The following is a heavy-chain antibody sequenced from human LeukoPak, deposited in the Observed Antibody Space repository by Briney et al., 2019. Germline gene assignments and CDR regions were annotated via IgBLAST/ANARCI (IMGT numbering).Heavy chain of an antibody. D-gene: IGHD1-26*01. CDR2: IYYSGTT. Sequence: SETLSLTCTVSGGSISSNGYYWSWIRQHPGKGLEWIGYIYYSGTTYYNPSLKSRVTISLDTSKNQFSLKLSSVTAADTAVYYCARWYSGSSFDYWGQGTLVTVSS. CDR1: GGSISSNGYY. V-gene: IGHV4-31*03. CDR3: ARWYSGSSFDY. J-gene: IGHJ4*02.